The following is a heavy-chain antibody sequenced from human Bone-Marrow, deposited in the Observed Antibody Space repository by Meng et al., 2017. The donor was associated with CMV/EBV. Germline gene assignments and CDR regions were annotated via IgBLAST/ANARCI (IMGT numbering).Heavy chain of an antibody. CDR2: ISGRGTST. J-gene: IGHJ4*02. D-gene: IGHD1-26*01. V-gene: IGHV3-23*01. CDR3: AREGGRFLVGAMGY. Sequence: GESLKISCAASGFTFSSYDMSWVRQTPGKGLEWVSDISGRGTSTFYTDSVKGRFTISRDNAKNSLYLQMNSLRAEDTAVYYCAREGGRFLVGAMGYWGQGTLVTVSS. CDR1: GFTFSSYD.